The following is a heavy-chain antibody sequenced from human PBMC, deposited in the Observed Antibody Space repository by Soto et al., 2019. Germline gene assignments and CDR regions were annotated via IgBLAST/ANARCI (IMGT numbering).Heavy chain of an antibody. Sequence: EVQLLESGGGLVQPGGSLRLSCAASGFTFSSYAMSWVRQAPGKGLEWVSAISGSGGSTYYADSVKGRFTISRDNSKNTLFLQMDSLRSEDTAVYYCARDQGGAYFPHDGFDMWGQGTVVTVSS. J-gene: IGHJ3*02. D-gene: IGHD1-26*01. CDR3: ARDQGGAYFPHDGFDM. V-gene: IGHV3-23*01. CDR2: ISGSGGST. CDR1: GFTFSSYA.